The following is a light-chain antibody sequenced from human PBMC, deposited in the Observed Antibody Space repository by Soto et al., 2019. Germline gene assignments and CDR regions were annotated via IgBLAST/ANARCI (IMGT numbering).Light chain of an antibody. Sequence: DVVMTQSPLSLPVTLGQPASISCRSSQTLVHSDGYTYLSWFQQRPGQAPRRLIYKVSNRDSGVPDRFSGSGSGTDFTLKINKVEAEDVAIYYCMQGANWPRTFGQGTKVEIK. CDR2: KVS. CDR3: MQGANWPRT. J-gene: IGKJ1*01. V-gene: IGKV2-30*02. CDR1: QTLVHSDGYTY.